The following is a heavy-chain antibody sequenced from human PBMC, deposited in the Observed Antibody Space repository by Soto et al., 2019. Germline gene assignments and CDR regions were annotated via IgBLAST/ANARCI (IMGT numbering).Heavy chain of an antibody. J-gene: IGHJ5*02. V-gene: IGHV1-69*13. Sequence: SVKVSCKASGGTFSIYAISGVGQSGLRGLEWMGGIIPIFGTANYAQKSQGRVTITADESTSTAYMELSSLRSEDTAVYYCARDRGSSTRELKMSFDPWGQGTLVTVSS. CDR1: GGTFSIYA. CDR2: IIPIFGTA. CDR3: ARDRGSSTRELKMSFDP. D-gene: IGHD6-6*01.